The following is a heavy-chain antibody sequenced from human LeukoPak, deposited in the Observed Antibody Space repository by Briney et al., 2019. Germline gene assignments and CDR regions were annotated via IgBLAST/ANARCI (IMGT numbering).Heavy chain of an antibody. J-gene: IGHJ6*02. CDR2: ISYDGSNK. Sequence: PGGSLRLSCAASGFTFSSYAMHWVRQAPGKGLEWVAVISYDGSNKYYADSVKGRFTISRDNSKNTLYRQMNSLRAEDTAVYYCARTGSGSYYNYYYYGMDVWGQGTTVTVSS. D-gene: IGHD3-10*01. CDR3: ARTGSGSYYNYYYYGMDV. CDR1: GFTFSSYA. V-gene: IGHV3-30-3*01.